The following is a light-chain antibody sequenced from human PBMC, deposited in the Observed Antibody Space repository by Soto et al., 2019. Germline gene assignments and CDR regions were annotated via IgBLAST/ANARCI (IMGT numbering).Light chain of an antibody. CDR3: QQYYSYPRT. Sequence: AIRMTQSPSSLSASTGDRVAITCRASQGISSYLAWYQQKPGKAPKLLIYAASTLQSGVPSRFSGSGSGTDFTLTISCPQSEDFATYYCQQYYSYPRTFGQGTKVDNK. J-gene: IGKJ1*01. CDR2: AAS. V-gene: IGKV1-8*01. CDR1: QGISSY.